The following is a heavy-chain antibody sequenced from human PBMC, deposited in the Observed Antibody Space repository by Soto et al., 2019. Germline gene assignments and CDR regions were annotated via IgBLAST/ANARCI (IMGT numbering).Heavy chain of an antibody. CDR2: IDWDDDK. CDR3: ARTTYSSGWDTIVY. Sequence: TQTLRNAWTFPGFALKKKATCVSGIRHPPGKALEWLALIDWDDDKYYSTSLKTRLTISKDTSKNQVVLTMTNMHPVDTATYYCARTTYSSGWDTIVYWGQVTLVTVS. V-gene: IGHV2-70*01. D-gene: IGHD6-19*01. J-gene: IGHJ4*02. CDR1: GFALKKKATC.